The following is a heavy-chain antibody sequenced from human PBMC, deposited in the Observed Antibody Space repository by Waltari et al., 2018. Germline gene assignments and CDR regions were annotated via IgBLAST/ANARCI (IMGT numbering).Heavy chain of an antibody. CDR2: IYYSGST. Sequence: QLQLQESGPGLVKPSETLSLTCTVPGGSISSSSYYWGWIRQPPGKGLEWIGSIYYSGSTYYNPSLKSRVTISVDTSKNQFSLKLSSVTAADTAVYYCARHGALEWLAIFDYWGQGTLVTVSS. V-gene: IGHV4-39*01. CDR1: GGSISSSSYY. J-gene: IGHJ4*02. D-gene: IGHD3-3*01. CDR3: ARHGALEWLAIFDY.